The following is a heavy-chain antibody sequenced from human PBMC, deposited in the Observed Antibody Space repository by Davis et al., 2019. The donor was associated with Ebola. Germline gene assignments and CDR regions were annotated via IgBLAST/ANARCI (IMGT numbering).Heavy chain of an antibody. D-gene: IGHD3-10*01. CDR1: GGTFSSYA. CDR2: INPNSGGT. CDR3: ARDPMVRGVIDYYGMDV. V-gene: IGHV1-2*04. Sequence: ASVKVSCKASGGTFSSYAISWVRQAPGQGLEWMGWINPNSGGTNYAQKFQGWVTMTRDTSISTAYMELSRLRSDDPAVYYCARDPMVRGVIDYYGMDVWGQGTTVTVSS. J-gene: IGHJ6*02.